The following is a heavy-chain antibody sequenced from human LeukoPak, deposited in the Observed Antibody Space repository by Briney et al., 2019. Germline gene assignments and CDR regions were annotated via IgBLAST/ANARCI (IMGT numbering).Heavy chain of an antibody. CDR1: GFTFSSYD. V-gene: IGHV3-30*18. J-gene: IGHJ4*02. CDR2: ISYDGSNK. D-gene: IGHD3-22*01. CDR3: AKDRHYESNVLGY. Sequence: GGSLRLSCAASGFTFSSYDMHWVRQALGKGLELVAVISYDGSNKYYADSVKGRVTISRDNSKSTLYLQMNSLRAEDTAVYYCAKDRHYESNVLGYWGLGTLVTVSS.